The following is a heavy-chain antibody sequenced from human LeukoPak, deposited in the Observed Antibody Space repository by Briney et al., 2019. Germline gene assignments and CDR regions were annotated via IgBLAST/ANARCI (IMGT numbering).Heavy chain of an antibody. V-gene: IGHV1-18*01. D-gene: IGHD2-8*01. CDR3: VRDIQWRFDP. CDR1: GYIFTNYG. Sequence: ASMNVSCKASGYIFTNYGISWDRQAPGQGLEWMGWISTNKSNTNNAQRLQGRVTMTTDTSTTTADMELRSLRSDDTAIYYCVRDIQWRFDPWGQGTLVTVSS. CDR2: ISTNKSNT. J-gene: IGHJ5*02.